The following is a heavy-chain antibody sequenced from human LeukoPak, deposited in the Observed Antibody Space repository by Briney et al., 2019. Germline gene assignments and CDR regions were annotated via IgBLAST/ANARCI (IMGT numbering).Heavy chain of an antibody. D-gene: IGHD1-26*01. V-gene: IGHV6-1*01. CDR3: ARDPYSGSYGSYYYYYMDV. CDR2: TYYRSKWYN. CDR1: GDSVSSNSAA. J-gene: IGHJ6*03. Sequence: SQTLSLTCAISGDSVSSNSAAWNWIRQSPSRGLEWLGRTYYRSKWYNDYAVSVKSRITINPDTSKNQFSLQLDSVTPEDTAVYFCARDPYSGSYGSYYYYYMDVWGKGTTVTVSS.